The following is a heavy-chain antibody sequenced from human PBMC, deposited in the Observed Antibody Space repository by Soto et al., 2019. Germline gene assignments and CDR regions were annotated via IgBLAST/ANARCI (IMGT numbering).Heavy chain of an antibody. Sequence: ASVKVSCKASGYTFTGYYMHWVRQAPGQGLEWMGWINPNSGGTNYAQKFQGRVTMTRDTSISTAYMELSRLRSDDTAVYYCARDSTSSGRARKYFQHWGQGTLGTVS. CDR3: ARDSTSSGRARKYFQH. D-gene: IGHD6-19*01. CDR1: GYTFTGYY. CDR2: INPNSGGT. J-gene: IGHJ1*01. V-gene: IGHV1-2*02.